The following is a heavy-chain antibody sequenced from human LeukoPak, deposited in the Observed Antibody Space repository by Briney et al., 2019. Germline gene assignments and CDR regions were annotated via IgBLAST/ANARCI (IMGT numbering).Heavy chain of an antibody. CDR2: ISSSGSTI. J-gene: IGHJ4*02. Sequence: GGSLRLSCAASGFTFSSYSMNWVRQAPGKGLEWVSYISSSGSTIYYADSVKGRFTISRDNAKNSLYLQMNSLRAEDTAVYYCARDAEWELLTFDYWGQGTLVTVSS. D-gene: IGHD1-26*01. V-gene: IGHV3-48*04. CDR3: ARDAEWELLTFDY. CDR1: GFTFSSYS.